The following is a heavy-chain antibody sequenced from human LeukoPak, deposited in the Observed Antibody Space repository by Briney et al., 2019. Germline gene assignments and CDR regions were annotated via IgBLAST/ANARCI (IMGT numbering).Heavy chain of an antibody. CDR3: AREDVDTAMVPNRLTSG. CDR2: INPNSGGT. J-gene: IGHJ4*02. V-gene: IGHV1-2*02. CDR1: GYTFTGYY. Sequence: ASVKVSCKASGYTFTGYYMHWVRQAPGQGLEWMGWINPNSGGTNYAQKFQGRVTMTRDTSISTAYMELSRLRSDDTAVYYCAREDVDTAMVPNRLTSGWGQGTLVTVSS. D-gene: IGHD5-18*01.